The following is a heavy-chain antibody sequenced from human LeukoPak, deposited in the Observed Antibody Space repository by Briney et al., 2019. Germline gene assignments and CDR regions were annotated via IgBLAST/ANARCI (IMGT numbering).Heavy chain of an antibody. CDR3: ATYYSDTSARD. J-gene: IGHJ4*02. V-gene: IGHV1-2*02. D-gene: IGHD3-22*01. CDR2: INPNSGGT. CDR1: GHTFTAYY. Sequence: ASVKVSCKASGHTFTAYYMFWVRQAPGQGLEWMGWINPNSGGTNFAPNFQGRATMTRDTSISTAYMELSGLTSDDTAVYFCATYYSDTSARDWGQGTLVTVSS.